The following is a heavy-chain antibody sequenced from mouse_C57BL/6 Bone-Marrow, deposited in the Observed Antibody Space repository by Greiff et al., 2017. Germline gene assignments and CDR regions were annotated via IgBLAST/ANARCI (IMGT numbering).Heavy chain of an antibody. D-gene: IGHD1-1*01. V-gene: IGHV1-4*01. CDR3: ARYGITTGYFDV. Sequence: QVQLQQSGAELARPGASVKMSCKASGYTFTSYTMHWVKQRPGQGLEWIGYINPSSGYTKYNQKFKDKATLTADKSSSTAYMQLSSLTSEDSAVYYWARYGITTGYFDVWGTGTTVTVSS. CDR1: GYTFTSYT. J-gene: IGHJ1*03. CDR2: INPSSGYT.